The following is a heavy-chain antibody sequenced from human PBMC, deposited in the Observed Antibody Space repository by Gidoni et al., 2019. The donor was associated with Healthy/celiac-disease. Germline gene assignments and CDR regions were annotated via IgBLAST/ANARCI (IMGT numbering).Heavy chain of an antibody. Sequence: EVQLVESGGGLVQPGGSLRLACAASGFTFSSYEMNWVRPAPGKGLEWVSYISSSGSTIYYADSVKGRFTISRDNVKNSLYLQMNSLRAEYSAVYYCARGPRDVGVVIMAARFYYWGQGTLVTVSS. D-gene: IGHD3-3*01. CDR1: GFTFSSYE. V-gene: IGHV3-48*03. CDR2: ISSSGSTI. J-gene: IGHJ4*02. CDR3: ARGPRDVGVVIMAARFYY.